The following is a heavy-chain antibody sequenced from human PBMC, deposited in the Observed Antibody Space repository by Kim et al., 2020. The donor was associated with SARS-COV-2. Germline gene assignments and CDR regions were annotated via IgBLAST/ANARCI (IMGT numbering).Heavy chain of an antibody. V-gene: IGHV3-74*01. CDR2: INSDGTTT. J-gene: IGHJ4*03. CDR1: GFTFSSHW. Sequence: GGSLRLSCAASGFTFSSHWMHWVRQAPGKGLVWVSRINSDGTTTSYGDSVKGRFTISRDNAKNTLYLQMNRLRAEDTAVYYCVRRKFTSGWYCLDYWGQGTLVTVSS. D-gene: IGHD6-19*01. CDR3: VRRKFTSGWYCLDY.